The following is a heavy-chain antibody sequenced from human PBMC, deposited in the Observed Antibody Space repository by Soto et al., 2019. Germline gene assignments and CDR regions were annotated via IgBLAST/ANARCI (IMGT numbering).Heavy chain of an antibody. Sequence: EVQLMESGGGLVQPGGSLRLSCAASGFTLSSYNMNWVRQAPGKGLEWVSFISGVNSDVFYADSVKGRFNISRDNAKNALYLQMNSLRDEDTAVYYCTRDRPPHNTGWPIFEYWGQGTLVTVSS. CDR1: GFTLSSYN. V-gene: IGHV3-48*02. J-gene: IGHJ4*02. CDR3: TRDRPPHNTGWPIFEY. D-gene: IGHD6-19*01. CDR2: ISGVNSDV.